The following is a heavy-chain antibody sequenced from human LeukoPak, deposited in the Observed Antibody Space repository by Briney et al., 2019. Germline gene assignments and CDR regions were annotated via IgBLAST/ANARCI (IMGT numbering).Heavy chain of an antibody. D-gene: IGHD1-26*01. J-gene: IGHJ5*01. CDR2: ISSSGSTI. V-gene: IGHV3-48*03. CDR3: ARGGRPDS. CDR1: GFTFSSYE. Sequence: GGSLRLSCAASGFTFSSYEMNWVRQAPGKGLEWVSYISSSGSTIYYADSVKGRFTISRDNDNNSLYLHMNSLRVDDTAFYYCARGGRPDSWGQGTLVTVSS.